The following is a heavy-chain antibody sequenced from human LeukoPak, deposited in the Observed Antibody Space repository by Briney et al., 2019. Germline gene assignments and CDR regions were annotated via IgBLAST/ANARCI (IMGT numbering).Heavy chain of an antibody. D-gene: IGHD1-26*01. J-gene: IGHJ4*02. Sequence: ASVKVSCKASGYTFTSYGISWVRQAPGQGLEWMGWISGYNGNTNYAQKLQGRITMTTDTSTSTAYMELRSLRFDDTAVYYCARWLGGVGALYLVFDYWGQGTLVTVSS. CDR3: ARWLGGVGALYLVFDY. CDR1: GYTFTSYG. V-gene: IGHV1-18*01. CDR2: ISGYNGNT.